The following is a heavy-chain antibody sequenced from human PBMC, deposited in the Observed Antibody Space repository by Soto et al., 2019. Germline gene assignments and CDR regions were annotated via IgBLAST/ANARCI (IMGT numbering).Heavy chain of an antibody. D-gene: IGHD2-15*01. V-gene: IGHV3-23*01. CDR3: AKTPVEYGTFDY. CDR2: HSGSGGST. J-gene: IGHJ4*02. CDR1: RFIFSSYG. Sequence: EVQVLESGGGLIQPGGTLRLSCAASRFIFSSYGMSWVRQAPGKGLERVSGHSGSGGSTWYADSVKGQFTISRYNSKSTVYLQMSSLRVDDTAVYYCAKTPVEYGTFDYWGQGALVTGSS.